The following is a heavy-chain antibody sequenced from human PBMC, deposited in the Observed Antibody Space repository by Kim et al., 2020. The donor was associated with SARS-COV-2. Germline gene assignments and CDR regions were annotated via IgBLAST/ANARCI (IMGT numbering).Heavy chain of an antibody. J-gene: IGHJ4*02. Sequence: ESVKGRFTSARDNAKNTLYLQMNTLRAEDTAVYYCVSLGGGGSGSPRIDYWGQGTLVTVSS. CDR3: VSLGGGGSGSPRIDY. V-gene: IGHV3-74*01. D-gene: IGHD6-19*01.